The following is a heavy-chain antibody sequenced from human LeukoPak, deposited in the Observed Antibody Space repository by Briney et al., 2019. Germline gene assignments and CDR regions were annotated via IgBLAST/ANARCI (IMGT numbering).Heavy chain of an antibody. Sequence: GGSLRLSCAASGFTLSNSWMTWVRQAPGQGLEWVSAISGSGGSTYYADSVKGRFTISRDNSKNTLYLQMNSLRAEDTAVYYCAKGDSSSWYSFDYWGQGTLVTVSS. V-gene: IGHV3-23*01. CDR3: AKGDSSSWYSFDY. J-gene: IGHJ4*02. CDR2: ISGSGGST. D-gene: IGHD6-13*01. CDR1: GFTLSNSW.